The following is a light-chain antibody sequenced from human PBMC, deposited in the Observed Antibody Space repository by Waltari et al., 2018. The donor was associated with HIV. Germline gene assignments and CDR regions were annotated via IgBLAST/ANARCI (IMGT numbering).Light chain of an antibody. Sequence: DIQMTQSPSSLSASVGDRVTITCQASQDISTSLNWYQQKPGKAPKLLIYDASNLETGVPSRFSGSGSGTDFTFTISSLQPEDIATFYCQQYDNPPLTFGPGTKVDIK. J-gene: IGKJ3*01. CDR3: QQYDNPPLT. CDR2: DAS. V-gene: IGKV1-33*01. CDR1: QDISTS.